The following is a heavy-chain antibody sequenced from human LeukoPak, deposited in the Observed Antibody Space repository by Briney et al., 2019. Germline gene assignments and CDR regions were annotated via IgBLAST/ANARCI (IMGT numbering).Heavy chain of an antibody. CDR2: IRSNSEDI. J-gene: IGHJ4*02. CDR3: AREPKQVIRELDY. Sequence: GASVKVSCKASGYTFSGDYMHWVRQAPGQGLEWMGRIRSNSEDIQYAQKFQGRVTMTWDTSTSTAYMELTRLTSDDTAVYYCAREPKQVIRELDYWGQGTLVTVSP. V-gene: IGHV1-2*06. D-gene: IGHD1-26*01. CDR1: GYTFSGDY.